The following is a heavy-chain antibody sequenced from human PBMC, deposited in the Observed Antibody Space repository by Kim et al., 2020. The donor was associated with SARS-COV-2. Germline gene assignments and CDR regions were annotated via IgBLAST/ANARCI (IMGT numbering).Heavy chain of an antibody. D-gene: IGHD3-10*01. V-gene: IGHV4-39*01. Sequence: SETLSLTCTVSGGSISSSSYYWGWIRQPPGKGLEWIGSIYYSGSTYYNPSLKSRVTISVDTSKHQFSLKLSSVTAADTAVYYCARQGVNFGETDYWGQGTLVTVSS. CDR3: ARQGVNFGETDY. CDR1: GGSISSSSYY. J-gene: IGHJ4*02. CDR2: IYYSGST.